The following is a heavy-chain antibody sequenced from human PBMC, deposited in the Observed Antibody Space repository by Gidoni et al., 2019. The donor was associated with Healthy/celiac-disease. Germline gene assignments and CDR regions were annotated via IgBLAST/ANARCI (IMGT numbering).Heavy chain of an antibody. CDR3: ARDGGYYYYFDY. D-gene: IGHD3-22*01. Sequence: QVQLQESGPGLVKPSETLSLTCTVSGGSISSYYWSWIRQPPGKGLEWIGYIYYSGSTNYNPSLKSRVTISVDTSKNQFSLKLSSVTAADTAVYYCARDGGYYYYFDYWGQGTLVTVSS. V-gene: IGHV4-59*01. CDR1: GGSISSYY. J-gene: IGHJ4*02. CDR2: IYYSGST.